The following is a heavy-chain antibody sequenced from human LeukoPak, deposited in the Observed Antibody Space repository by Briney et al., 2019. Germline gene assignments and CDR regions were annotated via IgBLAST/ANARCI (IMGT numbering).Heavy chain of an antibody. CDR1: GVTFSSYV. J-gene: IGHJ3*01. D-gene: IGHD3-10*02. Sequence: GRSLRLSCTASGVTFSSYVMHWVRQAPGKGLEWVAVISFDGSIKYYADSVKGRFTISRDNSKNTLFLQMNSLRPEDTAVYYCAKDRNVGLDAIDVWGQGTLVTVSS. CDR2: ISFDGSIK. V-gene: IGHV3-30*18. CDR3: AKDRNVGLDAIDV.